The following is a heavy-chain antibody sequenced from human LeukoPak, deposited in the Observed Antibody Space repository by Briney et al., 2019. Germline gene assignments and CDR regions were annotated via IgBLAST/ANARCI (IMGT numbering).Heavy chain of an antibody. CDR2: INAGNGNT. J-gene: IGHJ6*02. CDR1: GYTFTSYA. CDR3: ARIVYDSSGYPYYYYGMDV. D-gene: IGHD3-22*01. V-gene: IGHV1-3*01. Sequence: ASVKVSCKASGYTFTSYAMHWVRQAPGQRLEWMGWINAGNGNTNYAQKLQGRVTMTTDTSTSTAYMELRSLRSDDTAVYYCARIVYDSSGYPYYYYGMDVWGQGTTVTVSS.